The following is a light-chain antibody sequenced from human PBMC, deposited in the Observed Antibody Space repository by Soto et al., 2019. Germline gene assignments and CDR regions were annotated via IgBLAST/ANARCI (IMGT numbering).Light chain of an antibody. CDR2: GAS. CDR1: QTINYF. Sequence: DIQMTQSPSSLSASVGDSVTITCRASQTINYFLNWYQQKPGKAPNLLISGASNLQGGVPSRFSGSGSGTEFTLTISSLQPDDFATYYCQQYNSYSFGQGTKVDIK. CDR3: QQYNSYS. V-gene: IGKV1-5*01. J-gene: IGKJ1*01.